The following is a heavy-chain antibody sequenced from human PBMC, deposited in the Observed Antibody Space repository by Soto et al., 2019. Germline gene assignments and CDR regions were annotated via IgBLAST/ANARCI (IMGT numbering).Heavy chain of an antibody. CDR3: PRLPYHFWSGDYPNNWFDP. D-gene: IGHD3-3*01. J-gene: IGHJ5*02. CDR2: IYYSGST. CDR1: GGSISSNSYY. Sequence: PSETLSLTCTVSGGSISSNSYYWGWIRQPAGKGLEWIGSIYYSGSTYYNPSLKSRVTISVDTSKNQFSLKLSSVTSADTAVYYCPRLPYHFWSGDYPNNWFDPWGQGTLVTVSS. V-gene: IGHV4-39*01.